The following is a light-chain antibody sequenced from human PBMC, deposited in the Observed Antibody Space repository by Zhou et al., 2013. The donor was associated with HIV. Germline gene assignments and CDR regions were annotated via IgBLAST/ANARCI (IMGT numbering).Light chain of an antibody. CDR2: SAS. V-gene: IGKV1-5*01. Sequence: DIQMTQSPSTLSASVGDRVIITCRASQSISSWLAWYQQKPGKAPKRLIYSASSLQSGVPSRFSGSGSGTEFTLTISSLQLEDFATYYCLQHNSLPQTFGQGTKVEIK. CDR3: LQHNSLPQT. CDR1: QSISSW. J-gene: IGKJ1*01.